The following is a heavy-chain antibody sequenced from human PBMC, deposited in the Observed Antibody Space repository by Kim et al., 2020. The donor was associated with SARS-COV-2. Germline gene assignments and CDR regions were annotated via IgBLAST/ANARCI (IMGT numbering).Heavy chain of an antibody. CDR2: ISYDGSNK. CDR1: GFTFSSYG. V-gene: IGHV3-30*18. D-gene: IGHD3-22*01. J-gene: IGHJ3*02. Sequence: GGSLRLSCAASGFTFSSYGMHWVRQAPGKGLEWVAVISYDGSNKYYADSVKGRFTISRDNSKNTLYLQMNSLRAEDTAVYYCAKEYYYDSSGHSNAFDIWGQGTMVTVSS. CDR3: AKEYYYDSSGHSNAFDI.